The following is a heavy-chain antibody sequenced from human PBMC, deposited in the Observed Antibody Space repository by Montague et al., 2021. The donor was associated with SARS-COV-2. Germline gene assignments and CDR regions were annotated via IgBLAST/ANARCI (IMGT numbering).Heavy chain of an antibody. J-gene: IGHJ5*02. D-gene: IGHD6-13*01. Sequence: SETLSLTCTVSGGSISSYYWSWIRQPPGKGLEWIGYTYYSGSTNYNPSLKSRVTISVDTSKNQFSLKLSSVTAADTAVYYCARDHSSSWYMRFDPWGQGTLVTVSS. CDR2: TYYSGST. V-gene: IGHV4-59*01. CDR3: ARDHSSSWYMRFDP. CDR1: GGSISSYY.